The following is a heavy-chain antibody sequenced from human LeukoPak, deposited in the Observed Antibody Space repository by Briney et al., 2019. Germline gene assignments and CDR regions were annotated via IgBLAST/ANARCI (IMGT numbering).Heavy chain of an antibody. D-gene: IGHD4-17*01. J-gene: IGHJ4*02. CDR1: GFSFISYG. CDR2: ISDDGRRK. Sequence: GGSLRLSCAASGFSFISYGMHWVRQAPGKGLEWVGVISDDGRRKDYADSVKGRFTISRDNSKDTLYLQMNSLRAGDTAVYCCAKRPSDYGDYVSYFDYWGQGTLVTVSS. CDR3: AKRPSDYGDYVSYFDY. V-gene: IGHV3-30*18.